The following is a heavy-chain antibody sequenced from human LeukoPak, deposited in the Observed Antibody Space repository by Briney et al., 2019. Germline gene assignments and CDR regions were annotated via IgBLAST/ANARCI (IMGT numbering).Heavy chain of an antibody. V-gene: IGHV4-30-4*01. Sequence: PSQTLSLTCTVSVDSISSGDYYCSSVRQPPGNGLEWIGYIYYSGSNYYNPSLKSRVTISGDTSKNQSSLKLSSVTAADTAVYYCARSSQDIVVVPAAIGWFDTWGQGTLVTVSS. CDR3: ARSSQDIVVVPAAIGWFDT. D-gene: IGHD2-2*01. CDR1: VDSISSGDYY. CDR2: IYYSGSN. J-gene: IGHJ5*02.